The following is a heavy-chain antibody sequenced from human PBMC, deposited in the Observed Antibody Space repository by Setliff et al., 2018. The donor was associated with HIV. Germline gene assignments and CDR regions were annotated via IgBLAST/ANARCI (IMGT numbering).Heavy chain of an antibody. Sequence: PGGSLRLSCAPSGFTFSDYGIHWVRQAPGKGLEWVGRSTNKDNSYTTTYAASVKGRFTISRDDSKNSLYLQMNSLKTEDTAMYYCTTGSNSFWSGYSKHWGQGALVTVSS. J-gene: IGHJ4*02. CDR3: TTGSNSFWSGYSKH. D-gene: IGHD3-3*01. CDR2: STNKDNSYTT. CDR1: GFTFSDYG. V-gene: IGHV3-72*01.